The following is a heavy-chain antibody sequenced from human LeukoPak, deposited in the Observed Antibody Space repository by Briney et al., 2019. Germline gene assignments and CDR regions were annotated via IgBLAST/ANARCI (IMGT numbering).Heavy chain of an antibody. J-gene: IGHJ6*01. CDR1: GYSFTSYW. Sequence: GESLKISCKGSGYSFTSYWIGWVRQMPGKGLEWMGIIYPGDSDTRYSPSFQGQVTISADKPISTAYLQWSSLKASDTAMYYCARHRFDLSSRAAFRNCSSTSCSYYYYYYGMDVWGQGTTVTVSS. D-gene: IGHD2-2*01. V-gene: IGHV5-51*01. CDR2: IYPGDSDT. CDR3: ARHRFDLSSRAAFRNCSSTSCSYYYYYYGMDV.